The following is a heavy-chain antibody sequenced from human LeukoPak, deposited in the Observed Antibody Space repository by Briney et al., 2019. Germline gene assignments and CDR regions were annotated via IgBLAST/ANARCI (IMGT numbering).Heavy chain of an antibody. CDR1: GFTFSTYA. D-gene: IGHD3-10*01. CDR3: ARDSTYYYASGSSGPHYFDY. J-gene: IGHJ4*02. CDR2: ISYDGSNT. Sequence: GGSLRLSCAASGFTFSTYAMHWVRQAPGKGLEWVAVISYDGSNTYYADSVKGRFTISRDNSKNTLYLQLNNLRAEDTAVYYCARDSTYYYASGSSGPHYFDYWGQGTLVTVSS. V-gene: IGHV3-30*01.